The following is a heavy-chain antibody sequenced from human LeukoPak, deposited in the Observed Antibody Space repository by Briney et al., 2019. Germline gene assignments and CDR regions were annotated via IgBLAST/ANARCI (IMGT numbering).Heavy chain of an antibody. D-gene: IGHD5-12*01. V-gene: IGHV4-31*03. Sequence: SETLSLTCTVSGGSISSGGYYWSWIRQHPGKGLEWIGYIYYSGSTYYNPSLKSRVTISVDTSKNQFSLKLSSVTAADTAVYYCARGRYRGYGPTPFEYWGQGTLVTVSS. CDR2: IYYSGST. CDR3: ARGRYRGYGPTPFEY. CDR1: GGSISSGGYY. J-gene: IGHJ4*02.